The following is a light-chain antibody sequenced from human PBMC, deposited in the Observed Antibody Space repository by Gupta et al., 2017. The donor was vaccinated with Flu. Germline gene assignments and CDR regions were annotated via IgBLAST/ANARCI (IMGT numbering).Light chain of an antibody. Sequence: QSALTQPRQVSGSPGQSVTISCTGTSSDVGGYSYVSWYQQHPGKAPKLIIYDVSKPSGVPDRFSGSKSGNTASLTISGLQAEDEADYYCCSYAGSYTWVFGGGTKLTVL. CDR2: DVS. V-gene: IGLV2-11*01. CDR3: CSYAGSYTWV. CDR1: SSDVGGYSY. J-gene: IGLJ3*02.